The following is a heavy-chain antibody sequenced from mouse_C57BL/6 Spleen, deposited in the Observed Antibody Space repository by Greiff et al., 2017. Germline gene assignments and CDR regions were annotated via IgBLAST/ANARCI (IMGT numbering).Heavy chain of an antibody. CDR3: AREDY. CDR2: ISDGGSYT. Sequence: EVQGVESGRGLVKPGGSLTISCAASGFTFSSYAMSWVRQTPEKRLEWVSTISDGGSYTYYPDNVKGRFTISRDNAKNNLYLQMSHLKSEDTAMYYCAREDYWGQGTTLTVSS. J-gene: IGHJ2*01. V-gene: IGHV5-4*01. CDR1: GFTFSSYA.